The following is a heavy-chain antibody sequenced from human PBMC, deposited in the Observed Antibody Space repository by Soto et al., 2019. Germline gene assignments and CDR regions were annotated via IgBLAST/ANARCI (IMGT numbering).Heavy chain of an antibody. CDR1: GAPISGGEYH. Sequence: QVQLQESGPGLVKPSQTLSLMCTVSGAPISGGEYHWSWIRQPPGKGLEWIGYIFPSGATHYNSSLGSRITMSVETSKSHFSLKLTSVTAADTAVYFCARGSAAKRYFDLWGRGNLVTVSS. J-gene: IGHJ2*01. CDR3: ARGSAAKRYFDL. D-gene: IGHD5-18*01. V-gene: IGHV4-30-4*01. CDR2: IFPSGAT.